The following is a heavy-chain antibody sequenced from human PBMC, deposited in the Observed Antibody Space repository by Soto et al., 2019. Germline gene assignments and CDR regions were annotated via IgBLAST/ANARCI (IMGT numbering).Heavy chain of an antibody. CDR2: FYSSGTT. CDR1: GDSITASYSN. D-gene: IGHD6-25*01. J-gene: IGHJ4*02. V-gene: IGHV4-39*01. CDR3: ATLLRDEVPCSDPDH. Sequence: SEPLSLTCTVSGDSITASYSNWAWIRQPPGKGLKWIGTFYSSGTTSQNPPLRSRITISGDTSRNQFSLNLRSVTAADSGVYYCATLLRDEVPCSDPDHWGQGTVVTVSS.